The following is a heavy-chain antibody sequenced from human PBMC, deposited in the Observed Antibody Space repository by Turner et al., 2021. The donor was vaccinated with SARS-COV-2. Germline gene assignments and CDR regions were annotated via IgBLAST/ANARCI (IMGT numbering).Heavy chain of an antibody. Sequence: QVQLQESGPGLVKPSQTLSLTCTVSGGSISSGGYYWSWIRQHPGKGLEWIGYIYYSGSTYYNPSLKSRVTISVDTSKNQFSLKLSSVTAADTAVYYCARDHLDPSTVTTWRGFDLWGQGTLVTVSS. CDR2: IYYSGST. J-gene: IGHJ5*02. CDR1: GGSISSGGYY. D-gene: IGHD4-17*01. V-gene: IGHV4-31*03. CDR3: ARDHLDPSTVTTWRGFDL.